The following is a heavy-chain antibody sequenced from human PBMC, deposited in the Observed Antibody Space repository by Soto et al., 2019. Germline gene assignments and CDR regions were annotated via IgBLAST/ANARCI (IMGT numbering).Heavy chain of an antibody. Sequence: ASVKVSCKASGYTFTSYGISWVRQAPGQGLEWMGWISAYNGDTNYAQKLQGRVTMTTDTSTSTAYMELRSLRSDDTAVYYCARESIICGGDCYYYYYYGMDVWGQGTTVTVSS. J-gene: IGHJ6*02. V-gene: IGHV1-18*01. CDR2: ISAYNGDT. CDR3: ARESIICGGDCYYYYYYGMDV. D-gene: IGHD2-21*02. CDR1: GYTFTSYG.